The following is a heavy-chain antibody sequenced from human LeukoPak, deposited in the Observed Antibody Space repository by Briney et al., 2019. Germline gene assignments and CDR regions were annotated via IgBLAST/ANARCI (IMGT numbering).Heavy chain of an antibody. D-gene: IGHD4-23*01. CDR2: INQDGSGK. V-gene: IGHV3-7*01. Sequence: PGGSLRLSCVASGFTFSRYWMSWVRQAQGKGRGGVANINQDGSGKYYVDSVKGRFTISRGNSKNSLYLQMSSLRAEDTAVYYCATDPRPDSGNFLGFEYWGQGTLVTVSS. J-gene: IGHJ4*02. CDR1: GFTFSRYW. CDR3: ATDPRPDSGNFLGFEY.